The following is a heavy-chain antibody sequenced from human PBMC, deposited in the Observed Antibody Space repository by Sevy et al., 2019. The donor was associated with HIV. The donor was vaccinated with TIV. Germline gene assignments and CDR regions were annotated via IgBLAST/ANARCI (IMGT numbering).Heavy chain of an antibody. Sequence: GGSLRLSCAASGFTFSNHAMHWVRQAPGEGLQWVAFIRYDGSNEYYADSVKGRFTISRDNSKNTLYLQMNSLRPEDTAVYYCAKDRKVLLVVYAIPFDVFDIWGQGTMVTVSS. CDR2: IRYDGSNE. CDR3: AKDRKVLLVVYAIPFDVFDI. J-gene: IGHJ3*02. CDR1: GFTFSNHA. V-gene: IGHV3-30*02. D-gene: IGHD2-8*02.